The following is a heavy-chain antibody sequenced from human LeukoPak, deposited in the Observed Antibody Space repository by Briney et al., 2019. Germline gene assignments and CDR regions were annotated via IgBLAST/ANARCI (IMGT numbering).Heavy chain of an antibody. J-gene: IGHJ4*02. CDR1: GCTFTSYY. Sequence: GASVKVSCKASGCTFTSYYMHWVRQAPGQGLEWMGIINPSGGSTSYAQKFQGRVTMTRDTSTSTVYMELSSLRSEDTAVYYCARGGPTYYYGSGPQDYWGQGTLVTVSS. CDR3: ARGGPTYYYGSGPQDY. D-gene: IGHD3-10*01. V-gene: IGHV1-46*01. CDR2: INPSGGST.